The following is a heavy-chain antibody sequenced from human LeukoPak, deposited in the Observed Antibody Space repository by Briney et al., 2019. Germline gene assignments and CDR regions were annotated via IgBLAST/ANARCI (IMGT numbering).Heavy chain of an antibody. D-gene: IGHD1-7*01. CDR3: ARAQLRNFDY. Sequence: SQTLYLTCTVSGGSISSGDYYWSWIRQPPGKGLEWIGYIYYSGSTYYNPSLKSRVTISVDTSKNQFSLKLSSVTPADTAVYYCARAQLRNFDYWGQGTLVTVSS. CDR1: GGSISSGDYY. J-gene: IGHJ4*02. V-gene: IGHV4-30-4*08. CDR2: IYYSGST.